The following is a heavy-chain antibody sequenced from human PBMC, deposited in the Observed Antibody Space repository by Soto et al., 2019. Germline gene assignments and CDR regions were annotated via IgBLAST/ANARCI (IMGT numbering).Heavy chain of an antibody. D-gene: IGHD4-17*01. CDR1: GGSISSGGYY. V-gene: IGHV4-31*03. Sequence: QVQLHESGPGLVKPSQTLSLTCTVSGGSISSGGYYWSWIRHHPGKGLEWIGYIYYSGSTYYNPSLKSRVTIAVDTSKNQFSLKLSAVTDADTAVYYCARAPTTVTAHYYSYGLDVWGQGTTVTVSS. CDR2: IYYSGST. J-gene: IGHJ6*02. CDR3: ARAPTTVTAHYYSYGLDV.